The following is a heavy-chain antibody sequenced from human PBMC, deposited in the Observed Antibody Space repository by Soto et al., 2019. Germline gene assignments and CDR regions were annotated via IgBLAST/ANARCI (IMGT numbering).Heavy chain of an antibody. Sequence: QVQLVESGGGVVQPGRSLSLSCAASGFTFSSYGMHWVRQAPGKGLEWVAVRWYDGSNKYYADSVKGRFTISRDNSKNTLYLQMNSLRAEDTAVYYFAREKSSGWYLLFDYWGQVTLVTVSS. J-gene: IGHJ4*02. D-gene: IGHD6-19*01. V-gene: IGHV3-33*01. CDR2: RWYDGSNK. CDR1: GFTFSSYG. CDR3: AREKSSGWYLLFDY.